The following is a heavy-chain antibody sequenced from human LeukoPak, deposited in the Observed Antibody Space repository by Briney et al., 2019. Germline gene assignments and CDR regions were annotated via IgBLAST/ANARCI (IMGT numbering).Heavy chain of an antibody. D-gene: IGHD3-3*01. J-gene: IGHJ6*03. CDR3: ARGSNFWSGYYRGYYYYMDV. CDR1: GGSFSGYY. V-gene: IGHV4-34*01. CDR2: INHSGST. Sequence: PSETLSLTCAVYGGSFSGYYWSWIRQPPGKGLEWIGEINHSGSTNYNPSLKSRVAISVDTSKNQFSLKLSSVTAADTAVYYCARGSNFWSGYYRGYYYYMDVWGKGTTVTAS.